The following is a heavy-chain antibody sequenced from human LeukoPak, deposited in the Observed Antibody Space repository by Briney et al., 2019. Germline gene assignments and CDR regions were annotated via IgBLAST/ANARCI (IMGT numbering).Heavy chain of an antibody. CDR1: GGSISSYY. D-gene: IGHD3-22*01. J-gene: IGHJ3*02. V-gene: IGHV4-4*07. Sequence: SETLSLTCTVSGGSISSYYWSWIRQPAGKGLEWIGRIYTSGSTNYNPSLKSQVTISVDKSKNQFSLKLSSVTAADTAVYYCARDGDYDSHRTDAFDIWGQGTMVTVSS. CDR3: ARDGDYDSHRTDAFDI. CDR2: IYTSGST.